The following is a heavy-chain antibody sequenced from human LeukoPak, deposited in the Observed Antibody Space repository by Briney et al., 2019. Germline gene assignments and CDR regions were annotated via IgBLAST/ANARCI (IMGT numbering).Heavy chain of an antibody. V-gene: IGHV4-4*02. D-gene: IGHD3-16*02. CDR2: IHHSGST. CDR3: AKDRYGQRIFDY. CDR1: GGTISSSNW. J-gene: IGHJ4*02. Sequence: SETLSLTCAVSGGTISSSNWWSWVRQPPGKGLEWIGEIHHSGSTNYNPSLKSRVTISADKSKNQFSLKLSSVTAADTAVYYCAKDRYGQRIFDYWGQGTLVSVSS.